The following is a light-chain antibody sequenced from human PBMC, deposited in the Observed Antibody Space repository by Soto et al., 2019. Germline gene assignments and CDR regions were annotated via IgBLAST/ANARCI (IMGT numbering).Light chain of an antibody. CDR2: GAS. J-gene: IGKJ2*01. V-gene: IGKV3-20*01. Sequence: EILLTQSPGTLSLSPGERATLSCRASQSVRNSYLAWYQQEPGQAPRLLIYGASGRATGIPDRFSGSGSGTDFTLTISRLEPEDFAVYYCQQYGSSPYTFGQGTKLEI. CDR1: QSVRNSY. CDR3: QQYGSSPYT.